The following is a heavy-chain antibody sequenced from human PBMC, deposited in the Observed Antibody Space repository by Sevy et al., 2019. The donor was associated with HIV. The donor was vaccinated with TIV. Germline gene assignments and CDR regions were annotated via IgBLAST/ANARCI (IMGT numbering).Heavy chain of an antibody. V-gene: IGHV3-30*18. CDR2: ISYDGSNK. Sequence: GGSLRLSCAASGFTFSSYGMHWVRQAPGKGLEWVAVISYDGSNKYYADSGKGRFTMSKDNSKNTLYLQMNSLRAEDMAVYYCAKSLVKSYGSGSPEYFQHWGQGTLVTVSS. J-gene: IGHJ1*01. CDR3: AKSLVKSYGSGSPEYFQH. CDR1: GFTFSSYG. D-gene: IGHD3-10*01.